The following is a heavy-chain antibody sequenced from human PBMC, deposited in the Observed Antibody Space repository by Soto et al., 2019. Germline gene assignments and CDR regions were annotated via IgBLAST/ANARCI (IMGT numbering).Heavy chain of an antibody. CDR3: ARGWHSSGWYLSHFRKHYYMDV. CDR1: GYTFTSYD. D-gene: IGHD6-19*01. V-gene: IGHV1-8*01. CDR2: MNPNSGNT. Sequence: ASVKVSCKASGYTFTSYDINWVRQATGQGIERMRWMNPNSGNTGYAQKFQGRVTMTRNTSISTAYMDLSSLRSEDTAVYYCARGWHSSGWYLSHFRKHYYMDVWGKGTTVTVSS. J-gene: IGHJ6*03.